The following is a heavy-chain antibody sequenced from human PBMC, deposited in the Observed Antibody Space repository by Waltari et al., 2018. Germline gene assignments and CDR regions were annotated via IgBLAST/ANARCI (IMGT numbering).Heavy chain of an antibody. Sequence: QVQLQQWGAGLLKPSETLSLTCAVYGGSFNDYYWSWIRQPPGKGLEWIGEIYHNGTTNYNPSLKSRVTISVDTSKKLFSLRLTSVTAADTAVYYCARVSSYYDFWSSSSYYYYMDVWDKGTTVTVSS. V-gene: IGHV4-34*02. CDR2: IYHNGTT. D-gene: IGHD3-3*01. CDR1: GGSFNDYY. CDR3: ARVSSYYDFWSSSSYYYYMDV. J-gene: IGHJ6*03.